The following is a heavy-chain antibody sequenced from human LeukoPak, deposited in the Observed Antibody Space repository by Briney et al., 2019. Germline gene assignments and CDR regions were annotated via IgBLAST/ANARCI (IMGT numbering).Heavy chain of an antibody. CDR3: ARGREGYYDSSGYGDY. J-gene: IGHJ4*02. V-gene: IGHV3-7*01. Sequence: PGGSLRLSCAASGFTFSSYSMNWVRQAPGKGLEWVANISQDGSEKYYVDSVKGRFTISRDNAKNSLYLQMNSLRAEDTAVYYCARGREGYYDSSGYGDYWGQGTLVTVSS. CDR1: GFTFSSYS. D-gene: IGHD3-22*01. CDR2: ISQDGSEK.